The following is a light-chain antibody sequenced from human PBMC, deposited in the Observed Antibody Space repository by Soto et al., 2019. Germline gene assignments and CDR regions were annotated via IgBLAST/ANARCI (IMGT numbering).Light chain of an antibody. CDR2: AAS. CDR3: QQTYSTLSIT. J-gene: IGKJ5*01. V-gene: IGKV1-39*01. CDR1: ESIARH. Sequence: DIQMTQSPSSLSASVGDRVTITCRASESIARHLNWYQQKPGKAPKLLIYAASSLQNGVPSRFRGGGSGTDFTLTINNLQPEDCATYYCQQTYSTLSITVGQGTRLEIK.